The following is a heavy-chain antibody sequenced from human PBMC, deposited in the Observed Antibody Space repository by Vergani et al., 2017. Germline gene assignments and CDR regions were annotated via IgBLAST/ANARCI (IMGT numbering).Heavy chain of an antibody. CDR2: IYTSGST. J-gene: IGHJ6*03. V-gene: IGHV4-61*02. CDR3: ARTRGASIVGATHYYYDMDV. D-gene: IGHD1-26*01. CDR1: GGSISSGSYY. Sequence: QVQLQESGPGLVKPSQTLSLTCTVSGGSISSGSYYWSWIRQPAGKGLEWIGRIYTSGSTNYNPSLKSRVTISVDTSKNQFSLKLSSVTAADPAVYYCARTRGASIVGATHYYYDMDVWGKGTTVTVSS.